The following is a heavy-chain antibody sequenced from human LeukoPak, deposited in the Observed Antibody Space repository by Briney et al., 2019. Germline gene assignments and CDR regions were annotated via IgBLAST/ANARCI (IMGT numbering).Heavy chain of an antibody. D-gene: IGHD5-18*01. CDR2: IYYSGST. CDR3: ARGVRGYSYGYYFDY. Sequence: PSETLSLTCTVSGGSISSGGYYWSWIRQHPGKGLEWIGYIYYSGSTYYNPSLKSRVTISVDTSKNQFSLKLSSVTAADTAVYYCARGVRGYSYGYYFDYWGQGTLVTVSS. J-gene: IGHJ4*02. V-gene: IGHV4-31*03. CDR1: GGSISSGGYY.